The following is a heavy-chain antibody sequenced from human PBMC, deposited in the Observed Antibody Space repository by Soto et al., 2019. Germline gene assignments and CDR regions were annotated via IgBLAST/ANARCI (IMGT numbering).Heavy chain of an antibody. CDR1: GFTFSSYA. J-gene: IGHJ6*02. V-gene: IGHV3-30-3*01. Sequence: WGSLRLSCAASGFTFSSYAMHWVRQAPGKGLEWVAVISYDGSNKYYADSVKGRFTISRDNSKNTLYLQMNSLRAEDTAVYYCARARGDYYYYGMDVWGQGTTVTVSS. CDR2: ISYDGSNK. D-gene: IGHD1-26*01. CDR3: ARARGDYYYYGMDV.